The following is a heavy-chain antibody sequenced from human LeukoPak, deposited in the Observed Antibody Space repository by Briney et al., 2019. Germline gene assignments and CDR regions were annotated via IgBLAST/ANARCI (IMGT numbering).Heavy chain of an antibody. CDR1: GYTFTSYD. CDR3: ARVPRVAISANWFDP. V-gene: IGHV1-8*01. CDR2: MNPNSGNT. D-gene: IGHD3-3*01. Sequence: GASVKVSCKASGYTFTSYDINRVRQATGQGLEWMGWMNPNSGNTGYAQKFQGRVTMTRNTSISTAYMELSSLRSEDTAVYYCARVPRVAISANWFDPWGQGTLVTVSS. J-gene: IGHJ5*02.